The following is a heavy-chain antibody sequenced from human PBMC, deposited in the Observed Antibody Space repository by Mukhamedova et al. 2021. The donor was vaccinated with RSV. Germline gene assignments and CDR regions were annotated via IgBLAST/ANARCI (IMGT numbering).Heavy chain of an antibody. Sequence: TFSSYGMHWVRQAPGKGLEWVAVIWFDGSNKYYAVSVEGRFTISRDNSKNTLYLQMNSLRGEDMAVYYCARGLVVGGRYFDYLGQG. V-gene: IGHV3-33*01. CDR3: ARGLVVGGRYFDY. CDR2: IWFDGSNK. J-gene: IGHJ4*02. CDR1: TFSSYG.